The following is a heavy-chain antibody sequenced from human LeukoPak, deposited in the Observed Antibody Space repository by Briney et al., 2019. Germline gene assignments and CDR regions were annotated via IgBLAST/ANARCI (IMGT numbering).Heavy chain of an antibody. J-gene: IGHJ4*02. V-gene: IGHV3-21*01. D-gene: IGHD3-10*01. CDR3: ARGPDYYGSGSSLYYFDY. CDR1: GFTFSSYS. Sequence: PGGSLRLSCAASGFTFSSYSMNWARQAPGKGLEWVSSISSSSSYIYYADSVKGRFTISRDNAKNSLYLQMNSLRAEDTAVYYCARGPDYYGSGSSLYYFDYWGQGTLVTVSS. CDR2: ISSSSSYI.